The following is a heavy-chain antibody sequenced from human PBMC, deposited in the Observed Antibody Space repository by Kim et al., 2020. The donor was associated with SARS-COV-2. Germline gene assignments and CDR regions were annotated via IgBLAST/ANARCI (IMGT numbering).Heavy chain of an antibody. CDR2: ISSSSSYI. CDR3: AIPYGDSDWYFDL. V-gene: IGHV3-21*01. CDR1: GFTFSSYS. D-gene: IGHD4-17*01. Sequence: GGSLRLSCAASGFTFSSYSMNWVRQAPGKGLEWVSSISSSSSYIYYADSVKGRFTISRDNAKNSLYLQMNSLRAEDTAVYYCAIPYGDSDWYFDLWGRGTLVTVSS. J-gene: IGHJ2*01.